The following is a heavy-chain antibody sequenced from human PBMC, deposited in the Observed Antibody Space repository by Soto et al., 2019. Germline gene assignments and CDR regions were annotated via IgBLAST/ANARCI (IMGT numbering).Heavy chain of an antibody. Sequence: LSLTCTVSGGSISSGDYYWSWIRQPPGKGLEWIGYIYYSGSTYYNPSLKSRVTISVDTSKNQFSLKLSSVTAADTAVYYCARGGYSLYYYYGMDVWGQGTTVTVSS. D-gene: IGHD4-4*01. V-gene: IGHV4-30-4*01. CDR3: ARGGYSLYYYYGMDV. CDR1: GGSISSGDYY. CDR2: IYYSGST. J-gene: IGHJ6*02.